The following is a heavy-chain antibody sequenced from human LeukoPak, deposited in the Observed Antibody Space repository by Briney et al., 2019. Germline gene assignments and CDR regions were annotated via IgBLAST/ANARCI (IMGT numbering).Heavy chain of an antibody. CDR3: AREIVGATYR. CDR2: ISSSSSTI. D-gene: IGHD1-26*01. CDR1: GFTFSSYS. Sequence: GGFLRLSCAASGFTFSSYSMNWVRQAPGKGLEWVSYISSSSSTIYYADSVKGRFTISRDNAKNSLYLQMNSLRAEDTAVYYCAREIVGATYRWGQGTLVTVSS. V-gene: IGHV3-48*04. J-gene: IGHJ4*02.